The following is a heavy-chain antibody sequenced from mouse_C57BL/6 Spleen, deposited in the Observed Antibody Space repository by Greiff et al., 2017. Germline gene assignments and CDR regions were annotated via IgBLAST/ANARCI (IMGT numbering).Heavy chain of an antibody. CDR2: IYPGSGST. Sequence: QVQLQQPGAELVKPGASVKMSCKASGYTFTSYWITWVKQRPGQGLEWIGDIYPGSGSTNYNEKFKSKATLTVDTSSSTAYMQLSSLTSEDSAVYYCARSAIYYGSSDWYFDVWGTGTTVTVSS. D-gene: IGHD1-1*01. CDR3: ARSAIYYGSSDWYFDV. CDR1: GYTFTSYW. V-gene: IGHV1-55*01. J-gene: IGHJ1*03.